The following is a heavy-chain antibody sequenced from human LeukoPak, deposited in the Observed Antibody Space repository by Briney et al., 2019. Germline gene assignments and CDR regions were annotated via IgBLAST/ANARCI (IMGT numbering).Heavy chain of an antibody. Sequence: GSLRLSCAASGFTVGNNYMNWVRQAPGKGLEWVSLIFSHGETSYADSVKGGFTISRDNSKNTLYLQMNGLRVEDTAVYYCARDPPAVSINTYAWGQGTLVTVSS. D-gene: IGHD2-8*01. J-gene: IGHJ4*02. CDR1: GFTVGNNY. CDR3: ARDPPAVSINTYA. V-gene: IGHV3-66*01. CDR2: IFSHGET.